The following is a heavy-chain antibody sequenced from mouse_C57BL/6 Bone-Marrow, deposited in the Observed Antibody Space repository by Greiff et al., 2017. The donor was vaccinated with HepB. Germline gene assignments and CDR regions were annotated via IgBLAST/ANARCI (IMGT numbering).Heavy chain of an antibody. CDR2: IDPENGDT. Sequence: DVQLQESGAELVRPGASVKLSCTASGFNIKDDYMHWVKQRPEQGLEWIGWIDPENGDTEYASKFQGKATITADTSSNTAYLQLSSLTSEDTAVYYCTTDSTTVVATRWYFDVWGTGTTVTVSS. V-gene: IGHV14-4*01. CDR1: GFNIKDDY. CDR3: TTDSTTVVATRWYFDV. J-gene: IGHJ1*03. D-gene: IGHD1-1*01.